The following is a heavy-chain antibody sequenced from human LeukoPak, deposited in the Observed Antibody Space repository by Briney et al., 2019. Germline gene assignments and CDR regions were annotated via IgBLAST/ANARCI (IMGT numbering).Heavy chain of an antibody. CDR1: GFTFSSYS. Sequence: GGSLRLSCAASGFTFSSYSMNWVRQAPGKGVEWVSYISSSGTTIYYADSVNGRFTISSENAKNSLYLQVNSLRDRARAGYYLARVWGLAVAGGEIEYWGQGTLVTVSS. CDR2: ISSSGTTI. CDR3: ARVWGLAVAGGEIEY. J-gene: IGHJ4*02. D-gene: IGHD6-13*01. V-gene: IGHV3-48*02.